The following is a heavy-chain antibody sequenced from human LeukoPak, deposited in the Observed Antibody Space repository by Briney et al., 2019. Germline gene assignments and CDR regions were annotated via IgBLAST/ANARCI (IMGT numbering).Heavy chain of an antibody. CDR2: ISGSGGST. CDR3: AKRGQLLPDHYYYYYMDV. CDR1: GFTFSSYA. Sequence: PGGSLRLSCAASGFTFSSYAMSWVRQAPGKGLEWVSAISGSGGSTYYADSVKGRFTISRDNSKNTLYLQMNSLRAEDTAVYYCAKRGQLLPDHYYYYYMDVWGKGTTVTVSS. V-gene: IGHV3-23*01. J-gene: IGHJ6*03. D-gene: IGHD2-15*01.